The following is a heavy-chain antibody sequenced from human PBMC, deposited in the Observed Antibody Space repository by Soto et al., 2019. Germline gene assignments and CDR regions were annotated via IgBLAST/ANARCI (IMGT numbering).Heavy chain of an antibody. D-gene: IGHD6-19*01. CDR3: AKENSSGYKFPNYYYGMDV. Sequence: LRLSCAASGFTFSSYGMHWVRQAPGKGLEWVAVISYDGSNKYYADSVKGRFTISRDNSKNTLYLQMNSLRAEDTAVYYCAKENSSGYKFPNYYYGMDVWGQGTTVTVSS. J-gene: IGHJ6*02. V-gene: IGHV3-30*18. CDR1: GFTFSSYG. CDR2: ISYDGSNK.